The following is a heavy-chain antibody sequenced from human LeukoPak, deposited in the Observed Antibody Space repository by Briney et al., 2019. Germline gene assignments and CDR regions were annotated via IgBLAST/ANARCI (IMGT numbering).Heavy chain of an antibody. Sequence: GASVTVSYKASGYTFTSYGISWVRQAPGQGLEWMGWISAYNGNTNYAQKLQGRVTMTTDTSTSTAYMELRSLRSDDTAVYYCARESSGSYHYYYYYGMDVWGQGTTVTVSS. CDR3: ARESSGSYHYYYYYGMDV. D-gene: IGHD1-26*01. J-gene: IGHJ6*02. V-gene: IGHV1-18*01. CDR1: GYTFTSYG. CDR2: ISAYNGNT.